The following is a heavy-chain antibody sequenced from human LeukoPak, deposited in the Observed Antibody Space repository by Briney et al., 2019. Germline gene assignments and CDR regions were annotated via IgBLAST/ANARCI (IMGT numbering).Heavy chain of an antibody. J-gene: IGHJ2*01. V-gene: IGHV3-23*01. Sequence: GGSLRLSCAASGFNFSSEAMSWIRKIPGKGLDWVSGISRGGGTIYYADSVKGRFTISRDNSRSTLYLEMNSLRAEDTAVYFCARKDGYFDLWGRGTLVTVSS. CDR1: GFNFSSEA. CDR3: ARKDGYFDL. CDR2: ISRGGGTI.